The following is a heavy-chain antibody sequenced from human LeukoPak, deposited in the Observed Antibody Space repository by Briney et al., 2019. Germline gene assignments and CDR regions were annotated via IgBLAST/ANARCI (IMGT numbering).Heavy chain of an antibody. J-gene: IGHJ4*02. Sequence: GGSLRLSCAASGFTFSNYWMHWVRQAPGKGLIWVSRINTDGSYTDYADSVKGRFTISRDNAKNTLYLQMNSLRAEDTAVYYCARDSAPTGTGDYFDYWGQGTLVTVSS. V-gene: IGHV3-74*01. D-gene: IGHD3-9*01. CDR2: INTDGSYT. CDR3: ARDSAPTGTGDYFDY. CDR1: GFTFSNYW.